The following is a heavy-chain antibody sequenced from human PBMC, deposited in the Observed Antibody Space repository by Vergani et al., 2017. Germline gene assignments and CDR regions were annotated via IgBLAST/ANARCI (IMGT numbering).Heavy chain of an antibody. D-gene: IGHD6-13*01. CDR2: IYYSGST. CDR3: ARVSAIAAAGLDY. V-gene: IGHV4-59*01. CDR1: GGSISSYY. Sequence: QVQLQESGPGLVKPSETLSLTCTVSGGSISSYYWSWIRQPPGKGLEWIGYIYYSGSTNYNPSLKSRVTISVDTSKNQFSLKLSSVTAADTAVYYWARVSAIAAAGLDYGGQGTLVTVSS. J-gene: IGHJ4*02.